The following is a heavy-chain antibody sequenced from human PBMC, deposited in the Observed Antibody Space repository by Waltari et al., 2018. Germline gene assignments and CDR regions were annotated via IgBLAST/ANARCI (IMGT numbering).Heavy chain of an antibody. CDR2: IFTSGST. D-gene: IGHD3-3*01. V-gene: IGHV4-4*07. CDR1: GGSISTYY. Sequence: QVQLQESGPGLVKPSETLSLTCTVPGGSISTYYWSWIRQPAGKGLEWIGRIFTSGSTNFNPSLKSRVTMSVDRSKNQFSLKLTSVTAADTAVYYCAREDDFWGGPGVWGKGTTVIISS. J-gene: IGHJ6*04. CDR3: AREDDFWGGPGV.